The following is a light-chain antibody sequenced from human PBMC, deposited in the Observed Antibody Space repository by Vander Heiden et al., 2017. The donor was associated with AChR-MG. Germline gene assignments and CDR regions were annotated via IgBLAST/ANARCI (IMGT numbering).Light chain of an antibody. Sequence: DIQMTQSPSTLSASVGDRVTITCRASQSISSWLAWYQQKPGKAPKLLIYDASSLESGVPSRFSGSRSGTEFTLTISSLQPDDFATYYCQQYNNYPLTFGGRTKVEIK. CDR3: QQYNNYPLT. CDR2: DAS. J-gene: IGKJ4*01. CDR1: QSISSW. V-gene: IGKV1-5*01.